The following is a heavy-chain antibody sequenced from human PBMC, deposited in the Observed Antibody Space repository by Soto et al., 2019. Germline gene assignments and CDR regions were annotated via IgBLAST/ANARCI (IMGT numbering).Heavy chain of an antibody. CDR1: GGTFSSYT. CDR2: INPILGIA. CDR3: AVPYCSGGSCDDGDAFDI. D-gene: IGHD2-15*01. J-gene: IGHJ3*02. Sequence: QVQLVQSGAEVKKPGSSVKVSCKASGGTFSSYTISWVRQAPGQGLEWMGRINPILGIANYAQKFQGRVTITANKSTSTAYMELSSLRSEDTAVYYCAVPYCSGGSCDDGDAFDIWGQGTMVTVSS. V-gene: IGHV1-69*02.